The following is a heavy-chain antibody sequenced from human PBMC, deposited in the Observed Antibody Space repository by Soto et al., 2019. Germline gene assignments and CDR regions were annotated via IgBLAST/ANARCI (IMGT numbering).Heavy chain of an antibody. CDR3: ARAYGSGSYGYYYYYGMDV. V-gene: IGHV4-59*01. Sequence: KPSETLSLTCTVSGGSISSYYWSWIRQPPGKGLEWIGYIYYSGSTNYNPSLKSRVTISVDTSKNQFSLKLSSVTAADTAVYYCARAYGSGSYGYYYYYGMDVWGQGTKVTSP. D-gene: IGHD3-10*01. CDR1: GGSISSYY. CDR2: IYYSGST. J-gene: IGHJ6*02.